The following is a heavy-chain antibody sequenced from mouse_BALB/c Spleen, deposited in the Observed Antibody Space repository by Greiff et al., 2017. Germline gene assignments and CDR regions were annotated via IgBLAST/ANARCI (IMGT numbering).Heavy chain of an antibody. CDR3: ARGAGLHDIAMDY. CDR1: GFTFSSYA. V-gene: IGHV5-6-5*01. CDR2: ISSGGST. D-gene: IGHD2-4*01. J-gene: IGHJ4*01. Sequence: EVHLVESGGGLVKPGGSLKLSCAASGFTFSSYAMSWVRQTPEKRLGWVASISSGGSTYYPDSVKGRFTISRDNARNILYLQMSSLRSEDTAMYYCARGAGLHDIAMDYWGQGTSVTVSS.